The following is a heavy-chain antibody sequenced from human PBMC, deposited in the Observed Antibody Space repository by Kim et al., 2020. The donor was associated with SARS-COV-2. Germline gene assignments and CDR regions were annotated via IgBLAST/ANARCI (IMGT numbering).Heavy chain of an antibody. CDR1: GYTFTSYD. D-gene: IGHD3-10*01. J-gene: IGHJ6*02. V-gene: IGHV1-8*01. CDR3: ARIPSRGRITMVRGVHYGMDV. CDR2: MSPNSGNT. Sequence: ASVKVSCKASGYTFTSYDINWVRQATGQGLEWMGWMSPNSGNTGYAQKFQGRVTMTRNTSISTAYMELSSLRSEDTAVYYCARIPSRGRITMVRGVHYGMDVWGQGTTVTVSS.